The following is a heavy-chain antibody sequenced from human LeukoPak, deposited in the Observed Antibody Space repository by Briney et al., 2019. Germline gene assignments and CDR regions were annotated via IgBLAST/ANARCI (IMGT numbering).Heavy chain of an antibody. J-gene: IGHJ4*02. D-gene: IGHD3-3*01. CDR3: AKDHYWSIDY. Sequence: GGSLRLSCAASGFTFSSYAMSWVRQAPGKGLEWVSVISGSGGSTHYADSVKGRITISRDNSKNTLYLQMNSLRAEDTGVYYCAKDHYWSIDYWGRGTLVTVSS. CDR1: GFTFSSYA. CDR2: ISGSGGST. V-gene: IGHV3-23*01.